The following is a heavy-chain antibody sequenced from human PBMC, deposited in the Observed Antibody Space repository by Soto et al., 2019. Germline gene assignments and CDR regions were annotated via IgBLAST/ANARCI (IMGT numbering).Heavy chain of an antibody. Sequence: QVQLVESGGGVVQPGRSLRLSCAASGFTFSSYGMHWVRQAPGKGLEWVAVISYDGSNKYYADSVKGRFTISRDNSKNTLYLQMNSLRAEDTAVYYCARDRAPVGSGSYLWSRGMDVWGQGTTVTVSS. CDR3: ARDRAPVGSGSYLWSRGMDV. CDR1: GFTFSSYG. CDR2: ISYDGSNK. D-gene: IGHD3-10*01. V-gene: IGHV3-30*03. J-gene: IGHJ6*02.